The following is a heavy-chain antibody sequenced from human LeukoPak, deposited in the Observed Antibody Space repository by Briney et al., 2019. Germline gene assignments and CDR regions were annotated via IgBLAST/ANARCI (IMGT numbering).Heavy chain of an antibody. CDR3: AREWELLRKYLYH. J-gene: IGHJ1*01. D-gene: IGHD1-26*01. CDR2: INPNSGGT. V-gene: IGHV1-2*02. Sequence: ASVKVSCKASAYPFTGYYLHWVRQAPGQGLDWMGWINPNSGGTTYAQNFKGRVTMTWDTSISTAYMELSRLRSDDTAVYYCAREWELLRKYLYHWGQGTLVTVSS. CDR1: AYPFTGYY.